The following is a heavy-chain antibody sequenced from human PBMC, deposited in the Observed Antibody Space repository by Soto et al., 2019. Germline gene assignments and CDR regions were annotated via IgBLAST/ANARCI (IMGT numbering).Heavy chain of an antibody. CDR1: GYTFTGYY. V-gene: IGHV1-2*04. CDR2: INPNSGGT. J-gene: IGHJ6*02. D-gene: IGHD5-12*01. Sequence: GASVKVSCKASGYTFTGYYMHWVRQARGQELEWMGWINPNSGGTNYAQKFQGWVTMTRDTSISTAYMELSRLRSDDTAVYYCARERRDGYYFEFMGYYYYYGMDVWGQGTTVTVSS. CDR3: ARERRDGYYFEFMGYYYYYGMDV.